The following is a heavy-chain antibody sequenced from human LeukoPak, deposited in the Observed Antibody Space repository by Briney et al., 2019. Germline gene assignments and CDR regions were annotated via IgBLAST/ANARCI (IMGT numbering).Heavy chain of an antibody. CDR1: GFTFNYYA. CDR2: ISWNSGNK. CDR3: AKGYYYDSSGYYYVDYYYGMDV. D-gene: IGHD3-22*01. Sequence: PGGSLRLSCAASGFTFNYYAMNWVRQAPGKGLEWVSGISWNSGNKGYADSVEGRFTISRDNAKNSLYLQMNSLRAEDTALYYCAKGYYYDSSGYYYVDYYYGMDVWGQGTTVTVS. J-gene: IGHJ6*02. V-gene: IGHV3-9*01.